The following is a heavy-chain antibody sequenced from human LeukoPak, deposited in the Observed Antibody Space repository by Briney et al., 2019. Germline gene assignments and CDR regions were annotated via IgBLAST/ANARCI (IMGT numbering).Heavy chain of an antibody. J-gene: IGHJ3*02. Sequence: PSETLSLTCNVSGDSISRDYWNWIRQPPGKGLEWLGYIYYSGSTNYNPSLKSRVTLSLDKSKNQLSLTLSSLTAADTAVYYCARQLGTTMVRGVIRATQGFDIWGPGTMVTVSS. D-gene: IGHD3-10*01. CDR3: ARQLGTTMVRGVIRATQGFDI. V-gene: IGHV4-59*01. CDR1: GDSISRDY. CDR2: IYYSGST.